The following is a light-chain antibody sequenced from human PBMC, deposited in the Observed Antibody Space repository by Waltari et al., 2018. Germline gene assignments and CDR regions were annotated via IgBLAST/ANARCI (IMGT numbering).Light chain of an antibody. CDR2: DVN. V-gene: IGLV2-14*01. Sequence: QSALTQPASLSGSPGQSITISCTGTSSDVGSYDYVSWYQQHPGKAPKVMIYDVNNRPSGVSNRFSGSKSGNTASLTISGLQAEDEADYFYSSHRSDNVVVFGGGTKLTVL. CDR3: SSHRSDNVVV. CDR1: SSDVGSYDY. J-gene: IGLJ2*01.